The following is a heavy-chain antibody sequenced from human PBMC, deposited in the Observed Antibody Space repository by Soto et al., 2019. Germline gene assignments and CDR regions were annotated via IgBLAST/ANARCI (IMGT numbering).Heavy chain of an antibody. CDR3: ARVGGVAARTFDY. D-gene: IGHD6-6*01. CDR1: GASINDFS. CDR2: IYYSGST. V-gene: IGHV4-59*01. J-gene: IGHJ4*02. Sequence: SETMSLTCTVSGASINDFSSSWIRQPPGKGLEWIGYIYYSGSTDYNPSLKGRVTISVDTSKNQFSLKLRSVTAADTAVYYCARVGGVAARTFDYWGQGTLVTVSS.